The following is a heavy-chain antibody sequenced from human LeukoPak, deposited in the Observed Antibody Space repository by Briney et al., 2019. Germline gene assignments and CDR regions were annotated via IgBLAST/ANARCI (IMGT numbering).Heavy chain of an antibody. Sequence: GGSLRLSCAASGFTFSGSAMHWVRQASGKGLEWVGRIRSKANSYATAYAASVKGRITISRDDSKNTAYLQMNSLKTEDTAVYYCTSRGPYSGYVGWGQGTLVTVSS. CDR2: IRSKANSYAT. J-gene: IGHJ4*02. V-gene: IGHV3-73*01. CDR3: TSRGPYSGYVG. D-gene: IGHD5-12*01. CDR1: GFTFSGSA.